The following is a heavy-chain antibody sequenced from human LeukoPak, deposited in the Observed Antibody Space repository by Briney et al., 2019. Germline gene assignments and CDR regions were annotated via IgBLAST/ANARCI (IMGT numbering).Heavy chain of an antibody. CDR1: GGSISSGGYY. J-gene: IGHJ3*02. Sequence: SETLSLTCTVSGGSISSGGYYWSWIRQLPGQGLEWIGYMYNSESSYYNPSLKRRVTISEDTSKNQFSLNLSSVTAADTAVYYCARVAAYCGGDCSNDAFDIWGQGTMVTVSS. CDR3: ARVAAYCGGDCSNDAFDI. D-gene: IGHD2-21*02. V-gene: IGHV4-31*03. CDR2: MYNSESS.